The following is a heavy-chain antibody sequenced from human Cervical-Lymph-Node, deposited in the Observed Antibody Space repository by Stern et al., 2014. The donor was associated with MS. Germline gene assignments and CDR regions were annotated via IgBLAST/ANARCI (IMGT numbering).Heavy chain of an antibody. Sequence: EVQLEESGGGLMQPGGSLRLSCAASGFTFNTYAMSWVRQAPGKGLEWVSRISVTGNSAQYADSVKGRFAISRDNSKKTLYLQMNSLRAEDTAVYFCASNPVNSYGFVYRYFDSWGQGTLVSVSS. J-gene: IGHJ4*02. CDR3: ASNPVNSYGFVYRYFDS. CDR1: GFTFNTYA. V-gene: IGHV3-23*04. D-gene: IGHD5-18*01. CDR2: ISVTGNSA.